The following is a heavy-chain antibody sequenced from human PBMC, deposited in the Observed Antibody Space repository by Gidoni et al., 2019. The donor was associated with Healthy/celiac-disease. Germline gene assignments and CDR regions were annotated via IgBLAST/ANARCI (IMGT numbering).Heavy chain of an antibody. J-gene: IGHJ4*02. CDR2: IRYDGSNK. CDR1: GFTFSSYG. CDR3: AKGNGDIVLMVYAIPGVAVAGAPDY. D-gene: IGHD2-8*01. Sequence: QVQLVESGGGVVQPGGSLRLSCAASGFTFSSYGMHWVRQAPGKGLEWVAFIRYDGSNKYYADSVKGRFTISRDNSKNTLYLQMNSLRAEDTAVYYCAKGNGDIVLMVYAIPGVAVAGAPDYWGQGTLVTVSS. V-gene: IGHV3-30*02.